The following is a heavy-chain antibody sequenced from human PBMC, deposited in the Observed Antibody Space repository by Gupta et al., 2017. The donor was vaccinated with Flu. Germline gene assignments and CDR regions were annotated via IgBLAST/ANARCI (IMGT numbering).Heavy chain of an antibody. D-gene: IGHD2-2*01. CDR3: ESPITNLWQFGFEV. V-gene: IGHV4-39*01. CDR2: IYYNGNA. J-gene: IGHJ3*01. CDR1: YY. Sequence: YYWGWVRQHPGKGLEWIGSIYYNGNAYYNPTLKSRVTLSVDPYNNEFSLTLNFVTAADTAFYYCESPITNLWQFGFEVWGQGTFVDVSS.